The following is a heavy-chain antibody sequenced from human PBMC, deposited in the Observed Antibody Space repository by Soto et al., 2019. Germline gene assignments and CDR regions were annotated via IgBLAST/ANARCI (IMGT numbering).Heavy chain of an antibody. D-gene: IGHD2-2*01. CDR3: ATSPSQLLSIYYYGMDV. CDR2: ISSSSSYI. CDR1: GGSISSSS. Sequence: PSETLSLTCTVSGGSISSSSYYWGWIRQPPGKGLEWVSSISSSSSYIYYADSVKGRFTISRDNAKNSLYLQMNSLRAEDTAVYYCATSPSQLLSIYYYGMDVWGQGTTVTVSS. J-gene: IGHJ6*02. V-gene: IGHV3-21*01.